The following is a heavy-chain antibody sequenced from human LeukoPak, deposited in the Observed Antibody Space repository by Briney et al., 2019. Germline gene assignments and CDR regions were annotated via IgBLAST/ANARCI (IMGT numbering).Heavy chain of an antibody. V-gene: IGHV3-23*01. CDR2: ISVSGNT. CDR3: AKAPVTSCRGAFCYPLDS. CDR1: GFTLSSYA. Sequence: GGSLRLSCAASGFTLSSYAMSWVRQAPGKGLEWVSAISVSGNTYHADSVKGRFTISRDSSKNTLYLQMNRLRAEDAAVYYCAKAPVTSCRGAFCYPLDSWGQGTLVTVSS. D-gene: IGHD2-15*01. J-gene: IGHJ4*02.